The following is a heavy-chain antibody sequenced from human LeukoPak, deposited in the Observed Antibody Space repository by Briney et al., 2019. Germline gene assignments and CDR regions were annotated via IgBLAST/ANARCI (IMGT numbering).Heavy chain of an antibody. CDR2: IHPNSAGT. Sequence: GASVKVSCKASGYTFTGYYMHWVRQAPGQGLEWMGRIHPNSAGTNFAQKFQGRVTLTRDTSINTVYMDLTRLKSDDTAVYYCARGDPYGVNDYWGQGTLVTVSS. V-gene: IGHV1-2*06. D-gene: IGHD2-21*01. CDR3: ARGDPYGVNDY. J-gene: IGHJ4*02. CDR1: GYTFTGYY.